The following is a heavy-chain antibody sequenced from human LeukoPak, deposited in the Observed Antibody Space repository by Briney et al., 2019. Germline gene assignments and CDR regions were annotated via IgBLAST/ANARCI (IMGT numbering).Heavy chain of an antibody. Sequence: PGGSLRLSCAASGFTFSSYAMSWVRQAPGKGLEWVAVISYDGSNKYYADSVKGRFTISRDDSKNTLYLQMNSLRAEDTAVYYCAKDQNEMATTLDHWGQGTLVTVSS. CDR1: GFTFSSYA. J-gene: IGHJ4*02. D-gene: IGHD5-24*01. CDR2: ISYDGSNK. CDR3: AKDQNEMATTLDH. V-gene: IGHV3-30*18.